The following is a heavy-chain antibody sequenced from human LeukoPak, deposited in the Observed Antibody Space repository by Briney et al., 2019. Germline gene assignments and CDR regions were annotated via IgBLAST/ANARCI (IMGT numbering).Heavy chain of an antibody. D-gene: IGHD3-22*01. CDR3: ARDTTFYDSSGYHPYWYFDP. V-gene: IGHV4-59*11. J-gene: IGHJ2*01. CDR2: IYHTGAS. Sequence: SETLSLTCTVSGGSITTHYWSWIRQPPGEGLQWIASIYHTGASNYNPSLKSRITISLDTSKNQFSLELRYVTDADTAEYYCARDTTFYDSSGYHPYWYFDPWGRGTPVTVSS. CDR1: GGSITTHY.